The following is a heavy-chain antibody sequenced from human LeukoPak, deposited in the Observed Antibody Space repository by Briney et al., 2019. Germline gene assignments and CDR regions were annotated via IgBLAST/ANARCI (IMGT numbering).Heavy chain of an antibody. D-gene: IGHD3-10*01. CDR3: ARSVPEVEYYAPHFDY. CDR2: IYYSGST. CDR1: GGSISSSSYY. V-gene: IGHV4-39*07. Sequence: PSETLSLTCTVSGGSISSSSYYWGWIRQPPGKGLEWIGSIYYSGSTYYNPSLKSRVTISVDTSKNQFSLKLSSVTAADTAVYYCARSVPEVEYYAPHFDYWGQGTLVTVSS. J-gene: IGHJ4*02.